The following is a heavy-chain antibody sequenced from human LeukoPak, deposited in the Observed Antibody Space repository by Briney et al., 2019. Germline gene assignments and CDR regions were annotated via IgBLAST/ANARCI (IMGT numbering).Heavy chain of an antibody. J-gene: IGHJ3*02. D-gene: IGHD1-26*01. CDR2: INHSGST. CDR1: GGSISSYY. CDR3: ARDGVGATPLDAFDI. V-gene: IGHV4-39*07. Sequence: SETLSLTCTVSGGSISSYYWGWIRQPPGKGLEWTGSINHSGSTYYNPSLKSRVTISVDTSKNQFSLKLSSVTAADTAVYYCARDGVGATPLDAFDIWGQGTMVTVSS.